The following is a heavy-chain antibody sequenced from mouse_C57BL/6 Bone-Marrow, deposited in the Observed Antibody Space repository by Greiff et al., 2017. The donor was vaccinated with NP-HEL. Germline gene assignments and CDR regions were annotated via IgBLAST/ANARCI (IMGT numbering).Heavy chain of an antibody. Sequence: SGAELVRPGTSVKLSCTASGYTFTSYWMHWVKQRPGQGLEWIGVIDPSDSYTNYNQKFKGKATLTVDTSSSTAYMQLSSLTSEDSAVYYCARRGLGAMDYWGQGTSVTVSS. CDR3: ARRGLGAMDY. CDR1: GYTFTSYW. CDR2: IDPSDSYT. D-gene: IGHD3-3*01. J-gene: IGHJ4*01. V-gene: IGHV1-59*01.